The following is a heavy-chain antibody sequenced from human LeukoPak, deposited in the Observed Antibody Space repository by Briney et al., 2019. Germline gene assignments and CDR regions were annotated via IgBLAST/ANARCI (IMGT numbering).Heavy chain of an antibody. Sequence: GGSLRLSCAASGFTFSSYGMHWIRQAPGKGLEWVAVISYDGSNKYYADSVKGRFTISRDNSKNTLYLQMNSLKTEDTAVYYCTVVNYGSGSYPLGSWGQGTLVTVSS. CDR2: ISYDGSNK. J-gene: IGHJ5*02. CDR3: TVVNYGSGSYPLGS. V-gene: IGHV3-30*03. D-gene: IGHD3-10*01. CDR1: GFTFSSYG.